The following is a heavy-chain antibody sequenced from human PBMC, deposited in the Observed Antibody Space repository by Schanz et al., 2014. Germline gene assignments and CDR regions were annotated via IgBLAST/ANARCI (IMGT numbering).Heavy chain of an antibody. D-gene: IGHD3-10*01. CDR3: ARWFLIRGVILDS. V-gene: IGHV3-23*01. J-gene: IGHJ4*02. CDR1: GFTFSTYA. CDR2: INTGGDST. Sequence: EVKLLESGGTLVRPGGSLRLSCAASGFTFSTYAMAWVRQAPGKGLEWVSSINTGGDSTYYADSVKGRFTISRDNSRDTVYLQMNSLRADDTAMYYCARWFLIRGVILDSWSQGTLVTVSS.